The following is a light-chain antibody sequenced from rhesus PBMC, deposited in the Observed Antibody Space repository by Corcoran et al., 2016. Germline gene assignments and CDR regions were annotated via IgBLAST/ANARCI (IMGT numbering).Light chain of an antibody. Sequence: QAALTQPPSVSGSPGQSVTISCTGTRSDLGGYNYVSWYQQHPGKAPKLMIYDVSKRPSGVSDRFSGSKSGNTASLTISGLQAEDEADYYCTSYAGSNTYIFGAGTRVTVL. CDR1: RSDLGGYNY. CDR2: DVS. V-gene: IGLV2-23*01. CDR3: TSYAGSNTYI. J-gene: IGLJ1*01.